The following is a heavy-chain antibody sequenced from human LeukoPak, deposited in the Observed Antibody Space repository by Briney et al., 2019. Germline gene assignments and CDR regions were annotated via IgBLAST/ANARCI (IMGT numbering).Heavy chain of an antibody. CDR1: GGTFSSYA. CDR2: IIPIFGTA. CDR3: ARVRHLGYCSGGSCYQGYYYYYMDV. V-gene: IGHV1-69*13. Sequence: SVKVSCKASGGTFSSYAISWVRQAPGQGLEWMGGIIPIFGTANYAQKFQGRVTITADESTSTAYMELSSLRSEDTAVYYCARVRHLGYCSGGSCYQGYYYYYMDVWGKGTTVTISS. J-gene: IGHJ6*03. D-gene: IGHD2-15*01.